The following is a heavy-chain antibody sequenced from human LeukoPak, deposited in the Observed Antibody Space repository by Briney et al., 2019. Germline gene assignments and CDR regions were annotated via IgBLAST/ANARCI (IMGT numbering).Heavy chain of an antibody. V-gene: IGHV4-61*02. CDR2: IYTSGST. CDR1: GGSISSGSYY. D-gene: IGHD2-15*01. Sequence: TSETLSLTCTVSGGSISSGSYYWSWIRQPAGKGLEWIGRIYTSGSTNYNPSLKSRVTISVDTSKNQFSLKLSSVTAADTAVYYCARAHCSGGSCYSGDWFDPWGQGTLVTVSS. J-gene: IGHJ5*02. CDR3: ARAHCSGGSCYSGDWFDP.